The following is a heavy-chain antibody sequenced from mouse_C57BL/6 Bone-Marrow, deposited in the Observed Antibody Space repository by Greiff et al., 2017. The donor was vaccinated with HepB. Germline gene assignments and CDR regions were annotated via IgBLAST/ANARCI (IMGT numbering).Heavy chain of an antibody. Sequence: VQLQQSGPGLVAPSQSLSITCTVSGFSLTSYAISWVRQPPGKGLEWLGVIWTGGGKNYNSALKSRLSISKDNSKSQVFLKMNSLQTDDTARYYCARKGGKYGEGFAYWGQGTLVTVSA. CDR1: GFSLTSYA. J-gene: IGHJ3*01. CDR2: IWTGGGK. D-gene: IGHD2-13*01. CDR3: ARKGGKYGEGFAY. V-gene: IGHV2-9-1*01.